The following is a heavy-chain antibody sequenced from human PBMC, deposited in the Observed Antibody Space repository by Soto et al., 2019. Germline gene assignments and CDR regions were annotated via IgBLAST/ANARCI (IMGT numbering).Heavy chain of an antibody. CDR1: GYTFTSYA. CDR3: ARVGMEVATKFDY. V-gene: IGHV1-3*01. J-gene: IGHJ4*02. Sequence: QVQLVQSGAEVKKPGASVKVSCKASGYTFTSYAMHWVRQAPGQRLEWMGWINAGNGNTKYSQKFQGRVTITRDTXASTAYMELSSLRSEDTAVYYCARVGMEVATKFDYWGQGTLVTVSS. CDR2: INAGNGNT. D-gene: IGHD5-12*01.